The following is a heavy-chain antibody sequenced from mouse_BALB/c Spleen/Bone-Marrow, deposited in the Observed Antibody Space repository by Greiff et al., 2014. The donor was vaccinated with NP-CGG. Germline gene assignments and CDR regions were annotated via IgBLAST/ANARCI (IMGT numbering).Heavy chain of an antibody. D-gene: IGHD2-2*01. CDR3: ARDRGYDSYYAMDY. J-gene: IGHJ4*01. Sequence: VQLVESGPGLAAPSQSLSITCTVSGFSLTGYGVNWVRQPPGKGLEWLGMIWGDGSTDYNSALKSRLSISKDNSKSQVFLKMNSLQTDDTARYYCARDRGYDSYYAMDYWGQGTSVTVSS. CDR2: IWGDGST. CDR1: GFSLTGYG. V-gene: IGHV2-6-7*01.